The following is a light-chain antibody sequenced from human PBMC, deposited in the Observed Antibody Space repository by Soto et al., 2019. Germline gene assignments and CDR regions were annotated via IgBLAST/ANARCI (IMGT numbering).Light chain of an antibody. CDR1: SSDVGGYNY. J-gene: IGLJ2*01. V-gene: IGLV2-8*01. CDR2: EVS. CDR3: SSFAGSNDLL. Sequence: QSALTQPTSASGSPGQSVTISCTGTSSDVGGYNYVSWYQQHPGKAPKLMIYEVSKRPSGVPDRFSGSKSGNTASLTVSGLQAEDEAAYYCSSFAGSNDLLFGGGTKLTVL.